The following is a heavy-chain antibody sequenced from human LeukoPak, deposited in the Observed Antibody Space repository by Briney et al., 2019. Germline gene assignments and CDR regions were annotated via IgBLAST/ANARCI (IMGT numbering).Heavy chain of an antibody. V-gene: IGHV4-4*07. Sequence: SETLSLTCNVSGDFISVYYWGWIRQPAGKGLEWIGRIHSSGSANFNPALKSRVTMSADLSKNQFSLQLRSVTAADTAVYYCANYIRNVHYYMDVWGKGTTVIVSS. CDR1: GDFISVYY. J-gene: IGHJ6*03. CDR3: ANYIRNVHYYMDV. CDR2: IHSSGSA. D-gene: IGHD1-1*01.